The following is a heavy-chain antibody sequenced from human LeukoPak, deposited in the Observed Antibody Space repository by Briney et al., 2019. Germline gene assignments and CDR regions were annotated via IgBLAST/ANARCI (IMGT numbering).Heavy chain of an antibody. CDR1: GFTVSSNY. CDR2: IYRCGST. V-gene: IGHV3-66*01. Sequence: PGGSLRLSCAASGFTVSSNYMSWVRQAPGKGLEWVSVIYRCGSTYYADSVKGRFTISRDNSKNTLYLQMNSLRAEDTAVYYCASLNDSSGYYYYYYYGMDVWGQGTTVTVSS. CDR3: ASLNDSSGYYYYYYYGMDV. D-gene: IGHD3-22*01. J-gene: IGHJ6*02.